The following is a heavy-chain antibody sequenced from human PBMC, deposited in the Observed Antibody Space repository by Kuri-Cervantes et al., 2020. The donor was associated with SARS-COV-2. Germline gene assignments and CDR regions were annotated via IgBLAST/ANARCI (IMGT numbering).Heavy chain of an antibody. J-gene: IGHJ6*02. D-gene: IGHD3-3*01. V-gene: IGHV3-21*04. CDR3: ARVGSDFWSGYTALGYYGMDV. CDR2: ISSSSSYI. Sequence: GESLKISCAASGFTFSSYSMNWVRQAPGKGLEWVSSISSSSSYIYYADSVKGRFTISRDNAKYSLYLQMNSLRAEDTAVYYCARVGSDFWSGYTALGYYGMDVWGQGTTVTFSS. CDR1: GFTFSSYS.